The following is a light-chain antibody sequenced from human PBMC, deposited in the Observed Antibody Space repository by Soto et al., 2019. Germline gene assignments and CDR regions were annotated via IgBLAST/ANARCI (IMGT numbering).Light chain of an antibody. CDR1: QSVTSNY. CDR3: QQYSRSPRT. CDR2: GAS. Sequence: EIVLTQSPGTLSLSPGERATLSCRASQSVTSNYLAWYQQKPGQAPRLLIYGASNRATGIPDRFSGSGPETDFTLTISRLEPEDFAVYYCQQYSRSPRTFGQGTKVDIK. V-gene: IGKV3-20*01. J-gene: IGKJ1*01.